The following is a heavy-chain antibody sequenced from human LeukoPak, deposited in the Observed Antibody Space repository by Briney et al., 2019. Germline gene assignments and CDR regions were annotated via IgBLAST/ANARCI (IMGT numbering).Heavy chain of an antibody. J-gene: IGHJ4*02. CDR3: TKEDRQLVCAY. Sequence: PGGSLRLSCAASGLTFSDHYMDWVRQAPGKGLEWVSSITGSAKTTYYADSVKGRFTISRDNSRNTVDLQLTSLRAEDTATYYCTKEDRQLVCAYWGQGTLVTVSS. CDR2: ITGSAKTT. CDR1: GLTFSDHY. D-gene: IGHD5-18*01. V-gene: IGHV3-69-1*01.